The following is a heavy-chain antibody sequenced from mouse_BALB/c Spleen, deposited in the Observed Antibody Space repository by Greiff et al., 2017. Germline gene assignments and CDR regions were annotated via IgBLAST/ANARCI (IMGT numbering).Heavy chain of an antibody. D-gene: IGHD2-12*01. J-gene: IGHJ3*01. Sequence: QVQLQQPGAELVRPGASVKLSCKASGYTFTSYWINWVKQRPGQGLEWIGNIYPSDSYTNYNQKFKDKATLTVDKSSSTAYMQLSSPTSEDSAVYYCTTYDGAYWGQGTLVTVSA. V-gene: IGHV1-69*02. CDR2: IYPSDSYT. CDR1: GYTFTSYW. CDR3: TTYDGAY.